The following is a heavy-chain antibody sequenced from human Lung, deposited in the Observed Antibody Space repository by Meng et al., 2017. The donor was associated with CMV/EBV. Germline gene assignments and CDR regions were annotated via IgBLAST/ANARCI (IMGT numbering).Heavy chain of an antibody. CDR2: ISYSGST. V-gene: IGHV4-61*01. Sequence: SETLSLXCTVSGGSISSGSYYWSWIRQPPGKGLEWIGYISYSGSTNYNPTLKSRVTISVDTSKNQFSLKLSSVTAADTAVYYCAISCSRSWYFYWGQGSLVTFSS. D-gene: IGHD6-13*01. J-gene: IGHJ4*02. CDR1: GGSISSGSYY. CDR3: AISCSRSWYFY.